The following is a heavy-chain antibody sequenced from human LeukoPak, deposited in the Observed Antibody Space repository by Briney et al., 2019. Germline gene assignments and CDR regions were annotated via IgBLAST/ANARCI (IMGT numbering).Heavy chain of an antibody. CDR2: ISYDGSNK. Sequence: GGSLRLSCAASRFTFSSYAMHGVGQAPAKGLEWVAVISYDGSNKHYADSVKGRFTISRDNSKNTLYLQMNSLRAEDTAVYYCASGGGSRDWGQGTLVTVSS. CDR3: ASGGGSRD. J-gene: IGHJ4*02. CDR1: RFTFSSYA. V-gene: IGHV3-30-3*01. D-gene: IGHD3-16*01.